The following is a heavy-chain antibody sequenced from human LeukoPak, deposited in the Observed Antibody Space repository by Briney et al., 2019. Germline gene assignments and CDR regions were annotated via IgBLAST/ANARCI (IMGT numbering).Heavy chain of an antibody. CDR2: INHSGST. J-gene: IGHJ4*02. CDR3: ARGQKLGYCSGGSCYGPDFDY. CDR1: GESFSGYY. D-gene: IGHD2-15*01. Sequence: SETLSLTCAVYGESFSGYYWSWIRQPPGKGLEWIGEINHSGSTNYNPSLKSRVTISVDTSKNQFSLKLSSVTAADTAVYYCARGQKLGYCSGGSCYGPDFDYWGQGTLVTVSS. V-gene: IGHV4-34*01.